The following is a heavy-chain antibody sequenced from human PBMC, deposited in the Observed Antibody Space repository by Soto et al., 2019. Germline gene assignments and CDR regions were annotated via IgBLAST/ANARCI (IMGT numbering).Heavy chain of an antibody. CDR2: INHSGST. D-gene: IGHD6-19*01. CDR1: GGSFIGYY. CDR3: GRAEPPRNTQGAGPSAAFFDY. J-gene: IGHJ4*02. Sequence: SETLSRTCAVYGGSFIGYYCIIIRHPPVKWRAWIEAINHSGSTNYSPSLQSRSPISVDTSQNQFSLKLTPATAADPAVYYCGRAEPPRNTQGAGPSAAFFDYWGQVTLVTVSS. V-gene: IGHV4-34*01.